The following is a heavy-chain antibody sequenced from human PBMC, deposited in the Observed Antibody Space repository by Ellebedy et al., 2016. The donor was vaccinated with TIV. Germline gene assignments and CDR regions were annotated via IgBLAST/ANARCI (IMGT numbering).Heavy chain of an antibody. D-gene: IGHD6-13*01. CDR3: ARLLVAAGDLVGLDY. J-gene: IGHJ4*02. V-gene: IGHV3-72*01. CDR2: ITNKANNYIT. Sequence: GGSLRLSXAASGFTFSANYMDWVPQTPGKGLAWVGRITNKANNYITEYAASVKGRFSVSRDDSKNSLYLQMNSLKTEDTAMYYCARLLVAAGDLVGLDYWGQGTLVTVSS. CDR1: GFTFSANY.